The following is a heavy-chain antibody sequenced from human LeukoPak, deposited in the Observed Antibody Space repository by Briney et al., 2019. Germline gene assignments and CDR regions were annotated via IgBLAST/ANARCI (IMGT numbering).Heavy chain of an antibody. J-gene: IGHJ4*02. Sequence: ASVKVSCKASGYTFTGYYMHWVRQAPGQGLEWMGRINPNSGGTNYAQKFQGRVTMTRDTSISTAYMELSRLRSDDTAVYDCARVDNTAAAVLFDYWGQGTLVTVSS. CDR2: INPNSGGT. D-gene: IGHD6-13*01. CDR3: ARVDNTAAAVLFDY. CDR1: GYTFTGYY. V-gene: IGHV1-2*06.